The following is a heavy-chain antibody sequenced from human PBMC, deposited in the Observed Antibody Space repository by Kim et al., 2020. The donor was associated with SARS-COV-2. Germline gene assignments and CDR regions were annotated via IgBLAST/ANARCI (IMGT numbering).Heavy chain of an antibody. V-gene: IGHV3-7*03. CDR3: ARGGVVVTANLARHWYF. Sequence: GGSLRLSCVASQFTFNLYWMHWVRQAPGKGLEWVAYIKQDGSVTDYVDSVKGRFTISRDNGKKSLSLQMNNLRAEDTAVYYCARGGVVVTANLARHWYF. D-gene: IGHD2-21*02. CDR2: IKQDGSVT. CDR1: QFTFNLYW. J-gene: IGHJ2*01.